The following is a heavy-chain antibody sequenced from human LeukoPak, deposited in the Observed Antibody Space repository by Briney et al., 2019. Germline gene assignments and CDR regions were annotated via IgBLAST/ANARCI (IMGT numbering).Heavy chain of an antibody. Sequence: PSETLSLTCAVYGGSFSGYYWSWIREPPGKGREWIGEIKHSGSTNHNPSPKSRVTISVDTSKHQFSLNLSSVTAADTAVYYCARGYPVVVPAAILRNYYYYMDVWGKGTTVTVSS. CDR2: IKHSGST. V-gene: IGHV4-34*01. CDR3: ARGYPVVVPAAILRNYYYYMDV. CDR1: GGSFSGYY. D-gene: IGHD2-2*01. J-gene: IGHJ6*03.